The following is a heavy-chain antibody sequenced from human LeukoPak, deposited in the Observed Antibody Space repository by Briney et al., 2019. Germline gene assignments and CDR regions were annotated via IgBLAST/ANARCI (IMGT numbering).Heavy chain of an antibody. CDR3: ASVRRGFGESSKYYAYYYMGV. CDR2: IYYSGST. CDR1: GGSFSGYY. D-gene: IGHD3-10*01. V-gene: IGHV4-34*01. Sequence: SETLSLTCAVYGGSFSGYYWSWIRQPPGKGLEWIGNIYYSGSTYYNPSLKSRVTISLDTSKNQFSLKLSSVTAADTAVYYCASVRRGFGESSKYYAYYYMGVWGKGTTVTISS. J-gene: IGHJ6*03.